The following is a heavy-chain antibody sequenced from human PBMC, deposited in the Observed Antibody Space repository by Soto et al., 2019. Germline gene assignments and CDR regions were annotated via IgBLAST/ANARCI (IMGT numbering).Heavy chain of an antibody. CDR2: ISAYNGNT. CDR3: ARVSLRLGELSLGMDV. D-gene: IGHD3-16*02. Sequence: ASVKVSCKASGYTFTSYGISWVRQAPGQGLEWMGWISAYNGNTNYAQKLQGRVTMTTDTSTSTAYMELRSLRSDDTAVYYCARVSLRLGELSLGMDVWGQGTTVTVSS. J-gene: IGHJ6*02. V-gene: IGHV1-18*01. CDR1: GYTFTSYG.